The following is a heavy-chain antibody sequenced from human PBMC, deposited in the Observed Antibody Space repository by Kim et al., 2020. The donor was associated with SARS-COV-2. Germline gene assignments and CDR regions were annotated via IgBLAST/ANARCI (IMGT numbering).Heavy chain of an antibody. Sequence: GGSLRLSCTASGFTFGDYAMSWVRQAPGKGLEWVGFIRSKAYGGTTEYAASVKGRFTISRDDSKSIAYLQMNSLKTEDTAVYYCTREPRKSIAVAGTLFPRYGCYYYMDVWGKGTTVTGSS. V-gene: IGHV3-49*04. CDR1: GFTFGDYA. CDR3: TREPRKSIAVAGTLFPRYGCYYYMDV. D-gene: IGHD6-19*01. CDR2: IRSKAYGGTT. J-gene: IGHJ6*03.